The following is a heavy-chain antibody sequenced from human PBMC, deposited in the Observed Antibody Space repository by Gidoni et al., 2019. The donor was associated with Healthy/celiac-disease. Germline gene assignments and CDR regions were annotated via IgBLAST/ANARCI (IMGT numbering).Heavy chain of an antibody. D-gene: IGHD6-13*01. CDR2: INPNSGGT. CDR1: RYTFTAYY. V-gene: IGHV1-2*04. J-gene: IGHJ5*02. CDR3: AREIPLGIAAASPWFDH. Sequence: QVQLVQSGAEVKKPGSSLNVSCQASRYTFTAYYMHWVRQAPGQGLEWMGWINPNSGGTNYAQKFQGWVTMPRDTSINTAYMELSRLRSDDTAVYYCAREIPLGIAAASPWFDHWGQGTLVTVSS.